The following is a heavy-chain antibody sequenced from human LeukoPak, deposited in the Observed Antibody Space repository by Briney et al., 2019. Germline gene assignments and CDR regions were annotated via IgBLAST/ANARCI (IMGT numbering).Heavy chain of an antibody. V-gene: IGHV1-2*02. D-gene: IGHD3-10*01. CDR2: INPNSGGT. CDR1: GYTFTSYY. CDR3: ARVRLYYYGSGSSNYYYGMDV. J-gene: IGHJ6*02. Sequence: ASVKVSCKASGYTFTSYYMHWVRQAPGQGLEWMGWINPNSGGTNYAQKFQGRVTMTRDTSISTAYMELSRLRSDDTAVYYCARVRLYYYGSGSSNYYYGMDVWGQGTTVTVS.